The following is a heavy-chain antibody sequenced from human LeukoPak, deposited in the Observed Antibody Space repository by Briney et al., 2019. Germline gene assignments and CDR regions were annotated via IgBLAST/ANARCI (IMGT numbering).Heavy chain of an antibody. CDR1: GGSISSYY. CDR3: AREGESYYYLDV. J-gene: IGHJ6*03. V-gene: IGHV4-59*01. D-gene: IGHD2-21*01. CDR2: IYYSGST. Sequence: SETLSLTCTVSGGSISSYYWSWIRQPPGKGLEWIGYIYYSGSTNYNPSLKSRVTIPVDTSKNQFSLKLSSVTAADTAVYYCAREGESYYYLDVWGKGTTVTVSS.